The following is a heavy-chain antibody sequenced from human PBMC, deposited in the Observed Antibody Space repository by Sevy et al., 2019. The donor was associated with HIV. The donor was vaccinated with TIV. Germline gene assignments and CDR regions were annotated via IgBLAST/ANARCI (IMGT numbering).Heavy chain of an antibody. CDR3: ARGDGVYYDGSVYYPDGAFDI. J-gene: IGHJ3*02. CDR2: VFDSGST. D-gene: IGHD3-22*01. Sequence: SETLSLTCTVSGDSISNYFWSWIRQPPGKRLEWIANVFDSGSTNYNPSLKSRVTISVDTSKNQFSLKLYSVTAADTAVYYCARGDGVYYDGSVYYPDGAFDIWGQGTMVTVSS. V-gene: IGHV4-59*01. CDR1: GDSISNYF.